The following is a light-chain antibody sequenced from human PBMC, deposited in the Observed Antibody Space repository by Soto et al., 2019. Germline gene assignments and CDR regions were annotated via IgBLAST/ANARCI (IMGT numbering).Light chain of an antibody. CDR1: QSVSSSY. CDR3: QQYGRSPTWT. J-gene: IGKJ1*01. CDR2: SSS. Sequence: IVLTQSPGTLSLSPWERATLSCRASQSVSSSYLAWYQQKPGQAPRLLIYSSSSRAAGVSDRFSGSGSGTDFSLTISRLEPEDFAMYYCQQYGRSPTWTFGQGTKVDIK. V-gene: IGKV3-20*01.